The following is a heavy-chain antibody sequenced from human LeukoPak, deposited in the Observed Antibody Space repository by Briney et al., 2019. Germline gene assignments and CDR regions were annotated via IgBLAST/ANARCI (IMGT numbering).Heavy chain of an antibody. CDR3: ARVRSERILLWGYMGV. D-gene: IGHD1-1*01. J-gene: IGHJ6*03. Sequence: GGSLRLSCAASGFTFSSYSMNWVRQAPGKGLEWVSSISSSSSYIYYADSVKGRFTISRDNAKNSLYLQMNSLRAEDTAVYYCARVRSERILLWGYMGVWGKGTTVTISS. CDR2: ISSSSSYI. CDR1: GFTFSSYS. V-gene: IGHV3-21*01.